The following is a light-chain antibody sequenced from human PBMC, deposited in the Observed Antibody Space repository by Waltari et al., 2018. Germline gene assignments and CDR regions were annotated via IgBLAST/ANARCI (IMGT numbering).Light chain of an antibody. J-gene: IGKJ2*01. Sequence: VMTQSQDSLAVSRGGRAPINCRSSQSVLYSSNNKNDLAWYQQKPGQPPKLLIYWASTRESGVPDRFSGSGSGTDFTLTISSLQAEDVAVYYCQQYYSTPYTFGQGTKLEIK. CDR2: WAS. CDR3: QQYYSTPYT. V-gene: IGKV4-1*01. CDR1: QSVLYSSNNKND.